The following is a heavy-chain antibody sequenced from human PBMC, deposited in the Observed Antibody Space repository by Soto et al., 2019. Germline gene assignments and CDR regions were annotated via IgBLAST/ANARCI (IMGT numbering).Heavy chain of an antibody. CDR2: ISSSSSSI. V-gene: IGHV3-48*02. CDR3: AGAALYGYDH. Sequence: EVQLVESGGGWGQPGGSLRLSCAASGFAFSNYGMNWVRQAPGKGPEWVSYISSSSSSIYYTDSVKGRFTISRDNAKNSLYLRMNSLRDEDTAVYYCAGAALYGYDHWGQGTLVTVSS. CDR1: GFAFSNYG. J-gene: IGHJ5*02. D-gene: IGHD5-18*01.